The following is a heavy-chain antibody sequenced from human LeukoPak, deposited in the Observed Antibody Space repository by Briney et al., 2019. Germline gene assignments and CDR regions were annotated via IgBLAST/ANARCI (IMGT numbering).Heavy chain of an antibody. D-gene: IGHD5-12*01. CDR3: ARVRKYSGYYSWYFDL. CDR2: IGTAGDT. V-gene: IGHV3-13*01. Sequence: GGSLRLSCAASGFTFSSYDMHWVRQATGKGLEWVSAIGTAGDTYYTGSVKGRFTISRENAKNSLYLQINSLRAGDTAVYYCARVRKYSGYYSWYFDLWGRGTLVTVSS. CDR1: GFTFSSYD. J-gene: IGHJ2*01.